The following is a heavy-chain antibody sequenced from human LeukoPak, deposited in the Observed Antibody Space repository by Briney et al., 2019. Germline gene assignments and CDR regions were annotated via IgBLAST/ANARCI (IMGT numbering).Heavy chain of an antibody. D-gene: IGHD2-15*01. CDR2: IWYGGGNR. CDR3: AREADCTDGSCYRGAFDI. Sequence: QPGGSLRLSCAATGFNFINYAMHWVRQAPGQGLEWVAVIWYGGGNRYYADSVKGRFTISRDTSEDTLFLQMNSLRAEDTAVYYCAREADCTDGSCYRGAFDIWGQGTMITVSS. J-gene: IGHJ3*02. V-gene: IGHV3-33*01. CDR1: GFNFINYA.